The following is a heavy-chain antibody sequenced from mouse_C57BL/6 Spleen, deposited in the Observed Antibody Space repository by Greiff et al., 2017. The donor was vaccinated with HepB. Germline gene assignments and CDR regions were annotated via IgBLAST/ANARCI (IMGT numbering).Heavy chain of an antibody. CDR2: IDPSDSYT. CDR1: GYTFTSYW. V-gene: IGHV1-50*01. Sequence: QVQLQQPGAELVKPGASVKLSCKASGYTFTSYWMQWVKQRPGQGIEWIGEIDPSDSYTNYNQKFKGKATLTVDTSTSTAYMQLSSLTSEDSAVYYCARGIYEGFAYWGQGTLVTVSA. CDR3: ARGIYEGFAY. D-gene: IGHD1-1*01. J-gene: IGHJ3*01.